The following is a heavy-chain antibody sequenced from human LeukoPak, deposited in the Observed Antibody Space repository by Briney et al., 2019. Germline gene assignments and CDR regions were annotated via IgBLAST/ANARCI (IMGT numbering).Heavy chain of an antibody. V-gene: IGHV3-48*03. J-gene: IGHJ4*02. Sequence: GGSLRLSCVVSRFPFSIYEMNWVRQAQGKGLEWVSNIHSSGTVKYYSDSMKGRCSISRDNAKSSLYLQMNSLRVEDTAVYYCALLTVASDFDYWGQGALGTVSS. D-gene: IGHD5-12*01. CDR3: ALLTVASDFDY. CDR1: RFPFSIYE. CDR2: IHSSGTVK.